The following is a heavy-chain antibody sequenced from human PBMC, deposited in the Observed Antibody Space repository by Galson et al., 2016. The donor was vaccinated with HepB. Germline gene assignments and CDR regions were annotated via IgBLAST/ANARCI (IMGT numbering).Heavy chain of an antibody. Sequence: SLRLSCAASGFTSSSYWMHWVRQAPGKGLVWVSRINSDGSGRSYADSVKGRFIISRDNAKKRLYLQMNSLRAEDTAVYYCARDHRYCGGDCSRGPFDNWGQGTLVTVSS. D-gene: IGHD2-21*02. CDR1: GFTSSSYW. CDR3: ARDHRYCGGDCSRGPFDN. CDR2: INSDGSGR. J-gene: IGHJ4*02. V-gene: IGHV3-74*01.